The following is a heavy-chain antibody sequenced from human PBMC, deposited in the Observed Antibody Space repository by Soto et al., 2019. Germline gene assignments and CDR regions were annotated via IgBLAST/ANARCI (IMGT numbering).Heavy chain of an antibody. CDR2: ISAYNGNT. CDR3: ARVTGMTTVTTVWFDP. Sequence: ASVKVSCKASGYTFTSYGISWVRQAPGQGLEWMGWISAYNGNTNYAQKLQGRVAMTTDTSTSTAYMELRSLRSDDTAVYYCARVTGMTTVTTVWFDPWGQGTLVTVSS. J-gene: IGHJ5*02. CDR1: GYTFTSYG. D-gene: IGHD4-17*01. V-gene: IGHV1-18*04.